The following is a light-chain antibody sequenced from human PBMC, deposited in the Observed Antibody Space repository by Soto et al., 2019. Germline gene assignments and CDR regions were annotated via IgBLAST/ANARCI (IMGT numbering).Light chain of an antibody. V-gene: IGLV2-14*01. CDR1: SSDVGGYNY. CDR2: GVT. J-gene: IGLJ1*01. Sequence: QSVLTQPASVSGSPGQSITISCTGTSSDVGGYNYVSWYQQHPGIAPKLLIYGVTNRPSGVSPRFSGSKSGNTACLTISGLQAEDEADYHCSSYTSASTLLYLFGTGTKLTVL. CDR3: SSYTSASTLLYL.